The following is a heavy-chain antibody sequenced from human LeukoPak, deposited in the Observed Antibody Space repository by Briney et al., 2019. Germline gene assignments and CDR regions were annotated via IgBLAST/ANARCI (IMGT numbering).Heavy chain of an antibody. D-gene: IGHD3-10*01. CDR1: GYTFTSYY. CDR2: INPSGGST. J-gene: IGHJ6*03. Sequence: ASVKVSCKASGYTFTSYYMHWVRQAPGQGLEWMGIINPSGGSTSYAQKFQGRVTMTRDMSTSTVYMELSSLRSEDTAVYYCASQRGDNYYYYYYMDVWGKGTTVTVSS. CDR3: ASQRGDNYYYYYYMDV. V-gene: IGHV1-46*01.